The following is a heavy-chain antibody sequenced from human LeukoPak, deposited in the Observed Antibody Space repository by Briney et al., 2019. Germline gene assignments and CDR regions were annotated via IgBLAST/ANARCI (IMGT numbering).Heavy chain of an antibody. D-gene: IGHD3-10*01. CDR2: IIPIFGTA. Sequence: ASVKVSCKASGGTFSSYAISWARQAPGQGLEWMGGIIPIFGTANYAQRIQGRVTITTDESTSTAYMELSSLRSEDTAVYYCARGGSGSYYRAHQFDYWGQGTLVTVSS. CDR3: ARGGSGSYYRAHQFDY. J-gene: IGHJ4*02. CDR1: GGTFSSYA. V-gene: IGHV1-69*05.